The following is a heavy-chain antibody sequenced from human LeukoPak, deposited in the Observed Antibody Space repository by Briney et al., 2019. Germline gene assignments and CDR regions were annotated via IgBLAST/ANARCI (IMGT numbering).Heavy chain of an antibody. Sequence: ASVKVSCKASGYTFTSYGISWVRQAPGQGLEWMGRIVPILGIANYAQKFQGRVTITADKSTSTAYMELSSLRSEDTAVYYCATGHSSDYYDSSGYFDYWGQGTLVTVSS. CDR3: ATGHSSDYYDSSGYFDY. CDR1: GYTFTSYG. D-gene: IGHD3-22*01. J-gene: IGHJ4*02. V-gene: IGHV1-69*04. CDR2: IVPILGIA.